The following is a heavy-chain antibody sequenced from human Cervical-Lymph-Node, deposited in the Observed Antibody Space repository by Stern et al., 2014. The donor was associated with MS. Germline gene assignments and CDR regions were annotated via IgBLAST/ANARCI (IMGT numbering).Heavy chain of an antibody. V-gene: IGHV3-11*01. CDR2: ISGSGTNI. CDR3: ALNTVRSPVVVEY. CDR1: GFTSSDYY. J-gene: IGHJ4*02. Sequence: VQLVESGGGLVKPGGSLRLSCAASGFTSSDYYMSWIRQAPGKGLEWVSSISGSGTNIYYADSVKGRFTITRDNAKNSLYLQRNSLRAEDTAVYCCALNTVRSPVVVEYWGQGTLVTISS. D-gene: IGHD4-11*01.